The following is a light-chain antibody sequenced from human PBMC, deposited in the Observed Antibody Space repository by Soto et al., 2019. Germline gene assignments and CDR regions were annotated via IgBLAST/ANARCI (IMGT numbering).Light chain of an antibody. J-gene: IGKJ1*01. CDR2: DAS. CDR1: QSISTW. Sequence: DIQLTQSPSTLSASVGDRVSITCRASQSISTWFAWYQQKPGKAPKLLIFDASSLESRVSSRFSGRGSGTQFTLTISSLQPDDFATYYCQQYSTYPWTFGQGAKVEFK. CDR3: QQYSTYPWT. V-gene: IGKV1-5*01.